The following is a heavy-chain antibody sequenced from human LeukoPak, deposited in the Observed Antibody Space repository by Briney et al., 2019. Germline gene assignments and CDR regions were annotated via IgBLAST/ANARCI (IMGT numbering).Heavy chain of an antibody. CDR3: ARESTSYDFYMDV. J-gene: IGHJ6*03. CDR2: INTNTGNP. D-gene: IGHD2/OR15-2a*01. Sequence: ASVKVSCKASGYRFTSYAMNWVRQAPGEGLEWMGWINTNTGNPTYAQGFTGRFVLSLDTSVTTAYLQISSLKAEDTAVYYCARESTSYDFYMDVWGKGTTVTVSS. CDR1: GYRFTSYA. V-gene: IGHV7-4-1*02.